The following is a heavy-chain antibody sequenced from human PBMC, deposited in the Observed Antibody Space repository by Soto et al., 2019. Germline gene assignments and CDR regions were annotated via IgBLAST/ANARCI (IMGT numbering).Heavy chain of an antibody. CDR1: GYSFTSYW. CDR3: ARLTTYGDYSYWYFDL. D-gene: IGHD4-17*01. Sequence: EVQLVQSGAEVKKPGESLKISCKGSGYSFTSYWIGWLRQMPGKGLEWMGIIYPGDSDTRYSPSFQGQVTISADKSISTAYLQWSSLKASDTAMYYCARLTTYGDYSYWYFDLWGRGTLVTVSS. J-gene: IGHJ2*01. CDR2: IYPGDSDT. V-gene: IGHV5-51*03.